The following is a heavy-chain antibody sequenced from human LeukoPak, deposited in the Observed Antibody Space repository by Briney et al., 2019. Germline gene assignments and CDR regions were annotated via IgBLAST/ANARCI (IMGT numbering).Heavy chain of an antibody. D-gene: IGHD4-4*01. CDR1: GLTFSDYH. Sequence: GGSLRLSCAASGLTFSDYHMSWIRQAPGKGLEWVSHISDNGRTKYYANSVQGRFTVSRDNAKNSLYLQMNSLRADDTAVYYCAKGNGRTTVTRIDYWGQGTLVTVSS. V-gene: IGHV3-11*01. CDR3: AKGNGRTTVTRIDY. CDR2: ISDNGRTK. J-gene: IGHJ4*02.